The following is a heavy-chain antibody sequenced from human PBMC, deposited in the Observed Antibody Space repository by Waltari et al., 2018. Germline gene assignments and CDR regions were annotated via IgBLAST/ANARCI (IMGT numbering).Heavy chain of an antibody. D-gene: IGHD3-3*01. CDR1: GFTFSSYW. V-gene: IGHV3-74*01. CDR3: AREGYDFWSGYDAFDI. Sequence: EVQLVESGGGLVQPGGSLRLSCAASGFTFSSYWRHWVSQAPGKGLVWVSRINSDGSSTSYADSVKGRFTISRDNAKNTLYLQMNSLRAEDTAVYYCAREGYDFWSGYDAFDIWGQGTMVTVSS. J-gene: IGHJ3*02. CDR2: INSDGSST.